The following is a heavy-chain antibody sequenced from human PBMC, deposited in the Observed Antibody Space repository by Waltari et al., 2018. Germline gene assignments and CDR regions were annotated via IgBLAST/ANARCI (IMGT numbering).Heavy chain of an antibody. CDR3: ASWEKDIVVGYGMDV. CDR2: INPSGGST. D-gene: IGHD2-15*01. CDR1: GYTFTSYY. Sequence: QVQLVQSGAEVKKPGASVKGSCKASGYTFTSYYMHWVRQAPGQGLEWMGIINPSGGSTSYAQKFQGRVTMTRDTSTSTVYMELSSLRSEDTAVYYCASWEKDIVVGYGMDVWGQGTTVTVSS. J-gene: IGHJ6*02. V-gene: IGHV1-46*01.